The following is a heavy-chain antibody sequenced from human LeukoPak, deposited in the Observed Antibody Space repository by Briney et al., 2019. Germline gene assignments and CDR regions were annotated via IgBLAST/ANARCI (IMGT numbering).Heavy chain of an antibody. J-gene: IGHJ4*02. V-gene: IGHV3-23*01. CDR3: AKLAYYDSSGYYNY. D-gene: IGHD3-22*01. Sequence: GGSLRLSCAASGFTISRSSMHWVRQAPGKGLEFVSAISRSGGSTYYADSVKGRFTISRDNSKNTLYLQMNSLRAEDTAVYYCAKLAYYDSSGYYNYWGQGTLVTVSS. CDR1: GFTISRSS. CDR2: ISRSGGST.